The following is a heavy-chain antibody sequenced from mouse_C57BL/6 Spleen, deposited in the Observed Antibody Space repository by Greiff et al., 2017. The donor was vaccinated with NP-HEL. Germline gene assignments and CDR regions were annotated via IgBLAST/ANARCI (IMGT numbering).Heavy chain of an antibody. J-gene: IGHJ2*01. V-gene: IGHV3-6*01. CDR3: ARGYSFDY. CDR1: GYSFTSGYY. Sequence: ESGPGLVKPSPSLSLTCSVTGYSFTSGYYWNWIRQFPGNKLEWMGYISYDGSNNYNPSLKNRISITRDTSKNQFFLKLNSVTTEDTATYYCARGYSFDYWGQGTTLTVSS. CDR2: ISYDGSN. D-gene: IGHD1-1*01.